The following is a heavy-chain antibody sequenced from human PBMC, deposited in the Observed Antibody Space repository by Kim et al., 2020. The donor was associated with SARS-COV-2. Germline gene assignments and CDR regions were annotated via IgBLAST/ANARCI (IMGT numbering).Heavy chain of an antibody. CDR3: ARAVVTSIAAQYYFDY. J-gene: IGHJ4*02. D-gene: IGHD6-6*01. Sequence: SVKGRFTISRDNAKNSLYLQMNSLRAEETAVYYCARAVVTSIAAQYYFDYWGQGTLVTVSS. V-gene: IGHV3-11*05.